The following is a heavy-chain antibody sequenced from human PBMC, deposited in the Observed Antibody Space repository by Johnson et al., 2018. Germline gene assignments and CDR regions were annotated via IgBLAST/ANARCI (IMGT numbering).Heavy chain of an antibody. Sequence: VQLVESGGGLVQPGGSLRLSCAASGFTFSSYWMSWVRQAPGKGLEWVANIKQDGSEKYYVDSVKGRFTISRDNAKNSLYLQMNSLRAEDTALYYCVRARAAVAGTPFQHWGQGTLVTVSS. J-gene: IGHJ1*01. CDR3: VRARAAVAGTPFQH. CDR1: GFTFSSYW. D-gene: IGHD6-19*01. V-gene: IGHV3-7*03. CDR2: IKQDGSEK.